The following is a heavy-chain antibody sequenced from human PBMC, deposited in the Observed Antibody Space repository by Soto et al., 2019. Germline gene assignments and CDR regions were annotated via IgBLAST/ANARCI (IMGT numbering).Heavy chain of an antibody. CDR3: AKNTDYAIDA. CDR1: GASISDSHW. V-gene: IGHV4-4*02. D-gene: IGHD2-2*02. Sequence: QVQLQESGPGLVKPSGTLSLTCVVSGASISDSHWWTWVRQPPGKGLEWIGEMFHSGSTNYNPTLXXRVTISIAKSRDQFSLNLNSATAADTAVYYCAKNTDYAIDAWGQGTTVTVSS. CDR2: MFHSGST. J-gene: IGHJ6*02.